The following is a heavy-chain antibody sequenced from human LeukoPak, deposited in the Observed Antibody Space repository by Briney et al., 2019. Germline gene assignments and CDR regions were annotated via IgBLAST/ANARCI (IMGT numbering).Heavy chain of an antibody. Sequence: SETLSLTCTVSGGSISSYYWSWIRQPPGKGLEWIGYIYYSGSTNYNPSLKSRVTISVDTSKNQFSLKLSSVTAADTAVYYCARDKVVPAAPFDYWGQGTLVTVSS. CDR3: ARDKVVPAAPFDY. CDR2: IYYSGST. J-gene: IGHJ4*02. V-gene: IGHV4-59*12. D-gene: IGHD2-2*01. CDR1: GGSISSYY.